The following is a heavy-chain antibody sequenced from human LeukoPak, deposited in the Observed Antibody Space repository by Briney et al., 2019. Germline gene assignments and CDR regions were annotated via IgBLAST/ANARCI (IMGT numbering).Heavy chain of an antibody. CDR3: VQSTGGPGFDY. V-gene: IGHV4-4*09. Sequence: KSSETVSCMCTTSGAPISRFFWSWVRQPPGKGLEWIGNIYNGVPTFFNPSLKSRVSISVDTSKGQFSLQLASVTAADTAVYYCVQSTGGPGFDYWGQGILVTVSS. CDR2: IYNGVPT. D-gene: IGHD1-1*01. J-gene: IGHJ1*01. CDR1: GAPISRFF.